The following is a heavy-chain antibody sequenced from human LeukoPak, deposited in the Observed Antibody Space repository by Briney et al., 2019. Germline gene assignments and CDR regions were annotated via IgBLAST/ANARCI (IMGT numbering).Heavy chain of an antibody. Sequence: SQTLSLTCAISGDSVSSNSAAWNWIRQSPSRGLEWLGRTYYRSKWYNDYAVSVKSRITINPDTSKNQFSLQLNSVTPEDTAVYYCARGPYLQWMLRGYYMDVWGKGTTVTVSS. D-gene: IGHD6-19*01. CDR3: ARGPYLQWMLRGYYMDV. V-gene: IGHV6-1*01. CDR1: GDSVSSNSAA. CDR2: TYYRSKWYN. J-gene: IGHJ6*03.